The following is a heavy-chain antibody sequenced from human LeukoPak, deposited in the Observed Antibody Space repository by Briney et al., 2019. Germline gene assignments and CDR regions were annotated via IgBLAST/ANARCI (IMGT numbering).Heavy chain of an antibody. J-gene: IGHJ6*03. Sequence: ASVKVSCKASGYTFNSYGISWVRQAPGQGLEWMGWISAYNGNTNYAQKFQGRVTITRNTSISTAYMELSSLRSEDTAVYYCARGKRVGATPRDYYYYMDVWGKGTTVTVSS. CDR3: ARGKRVGATPRDYYYYMDV. D-gene: IGHD1-26*01. CDR1: GYTFNSYG. V-gene: IGHV1-18*01. CDR2: ISAYNGNT.